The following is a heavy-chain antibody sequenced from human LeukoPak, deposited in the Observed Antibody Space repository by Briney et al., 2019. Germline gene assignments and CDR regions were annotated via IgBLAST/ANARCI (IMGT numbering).Heavy chain of an antibody. CDR1: GFTFRNYG. J-gene: IGHJ4*02. D-gene: IGHD6-19*01. CDR2: IWYDGSNK. Sequence: GGSLRLSCAASGFTFRNYGMQWVRQAPGKGLEWVAVIWYDGSNKYYADSVKGRFTISRDNSKNMLYLQMNSLRAEDTAVYYCATLRRDTSGWYYFDHWGRGTLVTVSS. CDR3: ATLRRDTSGWYYFDH. V-gene: IGHV3-33*01.